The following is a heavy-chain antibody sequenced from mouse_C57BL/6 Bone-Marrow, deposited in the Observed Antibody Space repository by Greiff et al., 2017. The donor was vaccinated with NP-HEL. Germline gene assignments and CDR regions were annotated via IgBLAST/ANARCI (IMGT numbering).Heavy chain of an antibody. V-gene: IGHV7-1*01. CDR2: SRNKANDYTT. J-gene: IGHJ1*03. CDR3: ARDAKDYGSKDWYFDV. D-gene: IGHD1-1*01. CDR1: GFTFSDFY. Sequence: EVKLVESGGGLVQSGRSLRLSCATSGFTFSDFYMEWVRQAPGKGLEWIAASRNKANDYTTEYSASVKGRFIVSRDTSQSILYLQMNALRAEDTAIYYCARDAKDYGSKDWYFDVWGTGTTVTVSS.